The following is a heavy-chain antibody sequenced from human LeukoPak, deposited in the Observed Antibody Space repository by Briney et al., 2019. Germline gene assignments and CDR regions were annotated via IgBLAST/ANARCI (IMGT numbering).Heavy chain of an antibody. V-gene: IGHV3-74*01. D-gene: IGHD6-19*01. CDR1: GFTFSSYW. CDR2: IIRDGSSI. J-gene: IGHJ3*02. CDR3: AREDVDIAVAASGAFDI. Sequence: WGSLRLSCAASGFTFSSYWMHWVRQAPGKGLVWVSRIIRDGSSISHADSVKGRFTISRDNAKNTLYLQMNSLRAEDTAVYYCAREDVDIAVAASGAFDIWGQGTMVTVCS.